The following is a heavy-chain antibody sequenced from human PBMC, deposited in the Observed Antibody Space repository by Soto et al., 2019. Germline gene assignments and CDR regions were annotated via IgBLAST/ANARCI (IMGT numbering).Heavy chain of an antibody. CDR1: GFAVSATY. CDR3: ARDALGLDV. J-gene: IGHJ6*02. Sequence: GGSLRLSCVVSGFAVSATYMIWVRQAPGQGLEWVSVLTANGNSIYADAVKGRLTVSRDISKNTVYLQLNSVTVEDTGLYYCARDALGLDVWGQGTTVTVSS. CDR2: LTANGNS. V-gene: IGHV3-53*01.